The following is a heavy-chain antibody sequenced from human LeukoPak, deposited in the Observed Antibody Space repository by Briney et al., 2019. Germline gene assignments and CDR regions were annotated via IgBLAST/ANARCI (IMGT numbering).Heavy chain of an antibody. J-gene: IGHJ4*02. CDR3: ARAKWYSSFDY. CDR1: GGSISSYY. V-gene: IGHV4-59*01. D-gene: IGHD6-13*01. Sequence: PSETLSLTCTVSGGSISSYYWSWIRQPPGKGLEWIGYIYYSGSTNYNSSLKSRVTISVDTSKNQFSLKLSSVTAADTAVYYCARAKWYSSFDYWGQGTLVTVSS. CDR2: IYYSGST.